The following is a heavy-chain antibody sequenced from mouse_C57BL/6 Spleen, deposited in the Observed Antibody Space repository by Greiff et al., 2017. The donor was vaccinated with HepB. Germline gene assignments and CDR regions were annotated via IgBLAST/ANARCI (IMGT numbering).Heavy chain of an antibody. J-gene: IGHJ4*01. CDR1: GFTFSDYY. CDR2: ISNGGGST. Sequence: EVKLMESGGGLVQPGGSLKLSCAASGFTFSDYYMYWVRQTPEKRLEWVAYISNGGGSTYYPDTVKGRFTISRDNAKNTLYLQMSRLKSEDTAMYYCARQDGDAMDYWGQGTSVTVSS. D-gene: IGHD2-3*01. V-gene: IGHV5-12*01. CDR3: ARQDGDAMDY.